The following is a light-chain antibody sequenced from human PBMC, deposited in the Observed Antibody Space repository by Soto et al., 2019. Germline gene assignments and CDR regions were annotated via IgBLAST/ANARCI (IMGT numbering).Light chain of an antibody. Sequence: EIVLTQSPATLSLSPGERATLSWRASQSVSSYLAWYQQKPGQAPRLLIYDASNRATGIPARFSGSGSGTDFTLTISSLEPEDFAVYYCQQRSTTWTFGQGTKVEIK. J-gene: IGKJ1*01. CDR1: QSVSSY. V-gene: IGKV3-11*01. CDR3: QQRSTTWT. CDR2: DAS.